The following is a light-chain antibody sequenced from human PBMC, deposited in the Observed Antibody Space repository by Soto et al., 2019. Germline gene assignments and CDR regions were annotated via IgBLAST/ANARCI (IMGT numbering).Light chain of an antibody. J-gene: IGKJ2*01. V-gene: IGKV3-15*01. Sequence: ETVMTQSPATLSVSLGERATLSCRASQSVTYNLAWYQQKPGQAPRLLIHGASTRAIGTPDRFTGSGFGTEFTLTISSLQSEDFAVYYCQQYNNWPPYTFGQGTKVDIK. CDR3: QQYNNWPPYT. CDR2: GAS. CDR1: QSVTYN.